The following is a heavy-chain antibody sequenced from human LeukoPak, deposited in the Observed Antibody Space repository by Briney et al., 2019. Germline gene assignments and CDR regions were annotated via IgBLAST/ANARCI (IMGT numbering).Heavy chain of an antibody. CDR1: GFTFRDYT. D-gene: IGHD2-8*01. Sequence: PGGSLRLSCAASGFTFRDYTMNWVRQAPGKGLEWVSAINKGGSFIKYADSVKGRFIVSRDNAKNLLFLEMNSLRVEDTALYLCAREVLDIVEPGTNTIDYWGQGTRVTVSS. CDR3: AREVLDIVEPGTNTIDY. V-gene: IGHV3-21*01. J-gene: IGHJ4*02. CDR2: INKGGSFI.